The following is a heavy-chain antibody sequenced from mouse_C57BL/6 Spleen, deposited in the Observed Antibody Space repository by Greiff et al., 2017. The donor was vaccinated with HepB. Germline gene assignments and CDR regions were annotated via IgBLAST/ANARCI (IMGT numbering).Heavy chain of an antibody. CDR1: GFTFSSYG. CDR2: ISSGGSYT. Sequence: EVQLVESGGDLVKPGGSLKLSCAASGFTFSSYGMSWVRQTPDKRLEWVATISSGGSYTYYPDNVQGRFTISRDNAKNTLYLQMSSLKSEDTAMYYGARHDDYDVGFDYWGQCTTLTVSS. J-gene: IGHJ2*01. D-gene: IGHD2-4*01. CDR3: ARHDDYDVGFDY. V-gene: IGHV5-6*01.